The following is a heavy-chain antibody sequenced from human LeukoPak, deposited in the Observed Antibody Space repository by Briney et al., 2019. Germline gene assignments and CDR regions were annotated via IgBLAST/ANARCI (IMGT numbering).Heavy chain of an antibody. CDR1: GFTFSNAW. Sequence: GGSLRLSCAGSGFTFSNAWMSWVRQARGRGVEWVGRIKSKTDGGTTEYAAPVKGRFTISRDDSKNTLYLQMNSLKTEDTAVYYCTTADVLRYFDWLLEFDYWGQGTLVTVSS. D-gene: IGHD3-9*01. CDR3: TTADVLRYFDWLLEFDY. V-gene: IGHV3-15*01. J-gene: IGHJ4*02. CDR2: IKSKTDGGTT.